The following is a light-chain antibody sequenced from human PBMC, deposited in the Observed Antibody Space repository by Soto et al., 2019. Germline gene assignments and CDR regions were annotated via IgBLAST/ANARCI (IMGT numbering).Light chain of an antibody. CDR1: NNDVGAYNY. CDR2: EVS. CDR3: TSFTTSSAYV. J-gene: IGLJ1*01. Sequence: QSALTQPASVSGSPGQSITISCSGTNNDVGAYNYVSWYQQYPGKAPKLMIYEVSNRPSGISSRFSGSKSGKTASLTISGLQAEDEADYYCTSFTTSSAYVFGTGTKLTVL. V-gene: IGLV2-14*01.